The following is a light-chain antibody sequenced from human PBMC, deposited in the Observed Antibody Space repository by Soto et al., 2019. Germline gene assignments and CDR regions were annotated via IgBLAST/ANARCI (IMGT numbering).Light chain of an antibody. CDR2: EGS. J-gene: IGLJ2*01. CDR1: NSDVGSYNL. Sequence: QSALTQPASVSGSPGQSITISCTGTNSDVGSYNLVSWYQQHPAKAPKLMIYEGSQRPSGVSNRFSGSKSGNTASLTISGLQAEDEADYYCCSFARSNTFLFGGGTKVTVL. V-gene: IGLV2-23*03. CDR3: CSFARSNTFL.